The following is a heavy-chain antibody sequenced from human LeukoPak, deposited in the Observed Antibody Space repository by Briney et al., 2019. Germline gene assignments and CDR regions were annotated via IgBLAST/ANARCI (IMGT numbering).Heavy chain of an antibody. CDR3: ASGYCGGACQLGGVDM. CDR1: GDSITSYY. J-gene: IGHJ3*02. D-gene: IGHD2-21*02. CDR2: IYYSGST. V-gene: IGHV4-59*01. Sequence: NPSETLSLTCTVSGDSITSYYWSWVRQPPGKGLEWVGAIYYSGSTNYNPSLKSRVTISVDTSKNQFSLKLTSVTAADTAVYYCASGYCGGACQLGGVDMWVQGTMVTVSS.